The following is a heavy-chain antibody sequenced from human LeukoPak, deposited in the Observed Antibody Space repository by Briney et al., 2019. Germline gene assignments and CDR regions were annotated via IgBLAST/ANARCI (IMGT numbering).Heavy chain of an antibody. V-gene: IGHV3-23*01. Sequence: PGGSLRLSCAASGFTFSSYAMSWVRQAPGKGLEWVSTITISGGSTYYADSVKGRFTISRDNSKNTLYLQMNSLRAEDTAVYYCARRSYYDLDYFDYWGQGTLVTVSS. CDR2: ITISGGST. CDR3: ARRSYYDLDYFDY. J-gene: IGHJ4*02. CDR1: GFTFSSYA. D-gene: IGHD1-26*01.